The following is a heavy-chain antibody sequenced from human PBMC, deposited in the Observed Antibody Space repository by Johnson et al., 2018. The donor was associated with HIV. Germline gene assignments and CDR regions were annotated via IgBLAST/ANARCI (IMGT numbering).Heavy chain of an antibody. V-gene: IGHV3-15*01. Sequence: VQLVESGGGVVQRGGSLRVSCAASGFTFSSYGLSWVRQAPGKGLEWVGRIKSKTDGGTTDYAAPVKDRFTISRDDSKNTLYLQMNSLKTEDTALYYCAKDSSSSGLEDAVDIWGQGTMVTVSS. CDR1: GFTFSSYG. D-gene: IGHD6-6*01. J-gene: IGHJ3*02. CDR3: AKDSSSSGLEDAVDI. CDR2: IKSKTDGGTT.